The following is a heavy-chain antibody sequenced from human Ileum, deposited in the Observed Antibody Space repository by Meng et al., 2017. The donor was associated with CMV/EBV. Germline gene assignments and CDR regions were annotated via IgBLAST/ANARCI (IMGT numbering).Heavy chain of an antibody. CDR3: ANTTVGDLLVWFDP. CDR2: ILPVLNKI. Sequence: QVLLVQSGAEVKKPGSSVKVSCRVSGGTFSTYAISWVRQAPGQGLEWMGGILPVLNKINYAQKFQDRVTITADKSTRTVYLELTSLRSEDTAMYYCANTTVGDLLVWFDPWGQGTLVTVSS. J-gene: IGHJ5*02. CDR1: GGTFSTYA. D-gene: IGHD3-10*02. V-gene: IGHV1-69*10.